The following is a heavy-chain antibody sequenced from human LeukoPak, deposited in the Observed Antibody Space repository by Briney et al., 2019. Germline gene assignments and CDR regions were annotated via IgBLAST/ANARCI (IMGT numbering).Heavy chain of an antibody. D-gene: IGHD4-17*01. CDR3: ARVDYGDYGFDY. V-gene: IGHV3-48*04. Sequence: GGSLRLSCAASGFTVSSNFMSWVRQAPGKGLEWVSYISSSRSTIYYADSVKGRFTISRDNAKNTLYLQMNSLRAEDTAVYYCARVDYGDYGFDYWGQGTLVTVSS. CDR1: GFTVSSNF. CDR2: ISSSRSTI. J-gene: IGHJ4*02.